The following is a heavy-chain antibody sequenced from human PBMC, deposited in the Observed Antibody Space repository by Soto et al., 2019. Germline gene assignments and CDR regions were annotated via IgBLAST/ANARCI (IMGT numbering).Heavy chain of an antibody. Sequence: SETLSLTCNVSGASINTYYWSWIRQPPQKGLEWIGYIFHRGSTTYNPSLKSRVTISIDASKKYFSLKLSSVTAADTAVYYCARRDEDTAMVRDYYYYGMDVWGQGTTVTVSS. CDR3: ARRDEDTAMVRDYYYYGMDV. CDR2: IFHRGST. V-gene: IGHV4-59*12. CDR1: GASINTYY. D-gene: IGHD5-18*01. J-gene: IGHJ6*02.